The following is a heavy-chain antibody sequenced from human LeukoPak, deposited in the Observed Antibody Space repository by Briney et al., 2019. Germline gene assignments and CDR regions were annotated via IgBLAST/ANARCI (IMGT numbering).Heavy chain of an antibody. CDR3: ARECSGGSCYAGGSNY. D-gene: IGHD2-15*01. CDR2: IYYSGST. V-gene: IGHV4-59*12. Sequence: SETLSLTCTVSGGSISSYYWSWIRQPPGKGLEWIGYIYYSGSTNYNPSLKSRVTISVDRSKNQFSLKLSSVTAADTAVYYCARECSGGSCYAGGSNYWGQGTLVTVSS. J-gene: IGHJ4*02. CDR1: GGSISSYY.